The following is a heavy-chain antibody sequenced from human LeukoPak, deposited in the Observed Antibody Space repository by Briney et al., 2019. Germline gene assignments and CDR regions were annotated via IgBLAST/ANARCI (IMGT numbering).Heavy chain of an antibody. J-gene: IGHJ3*02. D-gene: IGHD3-10*01. CDR1: GFTFSNYW. CDR3: AKVTRIRGVIISSFGAFDI. V-gene: IGHV3-74*01. CDR2: INSDGINT. Sequence: GGSLRLSCAASGFTFSNYWMHWVRQAPGKGLVWVSRINSDGINTSYADSVKGRFTISRDNTKDTLKLKMNRLMTEDTAVYYCAKVTRIRGVIISSFGAFDIWGQGTMVTVSS.